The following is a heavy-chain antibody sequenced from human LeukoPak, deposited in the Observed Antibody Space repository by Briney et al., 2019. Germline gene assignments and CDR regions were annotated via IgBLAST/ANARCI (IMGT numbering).Heavy chain of an antibody. J-gene: IGHJ5*02. V-gene: IGHV3-66*02. CDR3: ARDRAGAQSWVALDP. D-gene: IGHD3-10*01. CDR2: IYGDGTT. CDR1: GFTVSNDY. Sequence: GGSLRLSCAASGFTVSNDYMAWVRQAPGRGLEWVSLIYGDGTTFYTDSVKGRFTISRDNFKKTLYLQMSSLRPEDTALYYCARDRAGAQSWVALDPWGQGTLVTVSS.